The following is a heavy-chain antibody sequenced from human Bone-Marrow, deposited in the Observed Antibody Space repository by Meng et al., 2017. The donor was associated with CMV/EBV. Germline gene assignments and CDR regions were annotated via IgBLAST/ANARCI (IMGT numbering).Heavy chain of an antibody. V-gene: IGHV1-18*01. CDR1: GYTFTSYG. Sequence: ASVKVSCKASGYTFTSYGISWVRQAPGQGLEWMGWISAYNGKTNYAQKLQGRVTMTTDTSTSTAYKELRSLRSDDTAVYYGARDKGGAEYDYGMDVWGQGTTVTVSS. CDR2: ISAYNGKT. D-gene: IGHD1-26*01. J-gene: IGHJ6*02. CDR3: ARDKGGAEYDYGMDV.